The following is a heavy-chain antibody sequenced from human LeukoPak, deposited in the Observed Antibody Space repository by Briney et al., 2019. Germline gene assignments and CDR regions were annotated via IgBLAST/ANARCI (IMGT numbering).Heavy chain of an antibody. CDR1: GFIFSSYA. CDR3: AKSLPGTGTHVDPN. CDR2: LRGSGGST. V-gene: IGHV3-23*01. J-gene: IGHJ4*02. D-gene: IGHD7-27*01. Sequence: GGSLRLLCASSGFIFSSYAMSWVRHAPGKALEWVSALRGSGGSTYYADSVKGRFTISRDNSKNTLYLQMNSLRAEDTAVYYCAKSLPGTGTHVDPNWGQGTLVTVSS.